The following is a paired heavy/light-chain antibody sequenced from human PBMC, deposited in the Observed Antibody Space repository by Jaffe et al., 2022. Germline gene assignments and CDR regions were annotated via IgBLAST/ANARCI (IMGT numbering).Light chain of an antibody. CDR3: QQYNNWPPST. Sequence: EIVMTQSPATLSVSPGERATLSCRASQSVSSNLAWYQQKPGQAPRLLIYGASTRATGIPARFSGSGSGTEFTLTISSLQSEDFAVYYCQQYNNWPPSTFGQGTRLEIK. CDR2: GAS. J-gene: IGKJ5*01. V-gene: IGKV3-15*01. CDR1: QSVSSN.
Heavy chain of an antibody. CDR2: IIPIFGTA. CDR1: GGTFSSYA. D-gene: IGHD3-9*01. V-gene: IGHV1-69*05. Sequence: QVQLVQSGAEVKKPGSSVKVSCKASGGTFSSYAISWVRQAPGQGLEWMGGIIPIFGTANYAQKFQGRVTITTDESTSTAYMELSSLRSEDTAVYYCARSATWGYDILTGFDDWGQGTLVTVSS. CDR3: ARSATWGYDILTGFDD. J-gene: IGHJ5*02.